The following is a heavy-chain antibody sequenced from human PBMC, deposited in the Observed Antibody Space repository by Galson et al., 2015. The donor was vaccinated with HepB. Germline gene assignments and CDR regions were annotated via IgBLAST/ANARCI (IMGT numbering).Heavy chain of an antibody. D-gene: IGHD2-2*01. V-gene: IGHV3-33*01. Sequence: SLRLSCAASGFTFSNYGIHWVRQAPGRGLEWVAVIWSDGTKQYYLDSVKGRFTISRDNSKNTLYLQMNSLRVEDTAVYYCARDNWLYHSSTWFDFWGQGTLVAVSS. CDR3: ARDNWLYHSSTWFDF. CDR1: GFTFSNYG. CDR2: IWSDGTKQ. J-gene: IGHJ4*02.